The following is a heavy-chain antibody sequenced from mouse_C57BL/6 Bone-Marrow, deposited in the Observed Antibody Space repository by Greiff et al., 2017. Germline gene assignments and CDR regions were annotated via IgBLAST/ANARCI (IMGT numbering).Heavy chain of an antibody. V-gene: IGHV1-50*01. Sequence: QVQLQQPGAELVKPGASVKLSCKASGYTFTSYWMQWVKQRPGQGLEWIGEIDPSDSYTNYNQKIKGKATLTVDTSSSTAYMQLSSLTSADSAVYYWARERNGYYDGSSYFDYWGQGTTLTVSS. CDR3: ARERNGYYDGSSYFDY. CDR2: IDPSDSYT. CDR1: GYTFTSYW. D-gene: IGHD1-1*01. J-gene: IGHJ2*01.